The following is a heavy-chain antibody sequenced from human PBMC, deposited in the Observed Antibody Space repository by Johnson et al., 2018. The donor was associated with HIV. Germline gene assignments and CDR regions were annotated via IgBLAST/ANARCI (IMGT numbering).Heavy chain of an antibody. Sequence: VQLVESGGGLVQPGRSLRLSCIGSGFSFGDYAMSWVRQAPGKGLEWVGFIRNKAYGGTTDYAESVKGRFTISRDDSKSIAYLQMDNLKIDDTAMYYCSITKPGYDYGPVYACDIWVQGTRVTVSS. CDR3: SITKPGYDYGPVYACDI. CDR2: IRNKAYGGTT. CDR1: GFSFGDYA. V-gene: IGHV3-49*04. D-gene: IGHD5-18*01. J-gene: IGHJ3*02.